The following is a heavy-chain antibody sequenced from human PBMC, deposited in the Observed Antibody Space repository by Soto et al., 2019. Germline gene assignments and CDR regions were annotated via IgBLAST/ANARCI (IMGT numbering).Heavy chain of an antibody. CDR2: INPSGGST. CDR1: GKDCTSWW. D-gene: IGHD6-19*01. CDR3: DRVAIAVAGSWFDP. V-gene: IGHV1-46*03. J-gene: IGHJ5*02. Sequence: APLRLSDRASGKDCTSWWIPYLRQAPGQGLEWMGIINPSGGSTSYAQKFQGRVTMTRDTPTSTVYMELSSLRSEDTAMYSCDRVAIAVAGSWFDPWGKGTLVTVSS.